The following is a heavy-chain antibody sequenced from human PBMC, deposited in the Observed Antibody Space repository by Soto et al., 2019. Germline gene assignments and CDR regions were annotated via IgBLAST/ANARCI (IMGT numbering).Heavy chain of an antibody. CDR2: IYYSGST. CDR3: ATDCSGGRRLPDCSTDV. Sequence: PSETLSLTCTVSGGSISSYYWSWIRQPPGKGLEWIGYIYYSGSTNYNPSLKSRVTISVDTSKNQFSLKLSSVTAADTAVYYRATDCSGGRRLPDCSTDVCGAGTRGT. V-gene: IGHV4-59*12. CDR1: GGSISSYY. D-gene: IGHD2-15*01. J-gene: IGHJ6*02.